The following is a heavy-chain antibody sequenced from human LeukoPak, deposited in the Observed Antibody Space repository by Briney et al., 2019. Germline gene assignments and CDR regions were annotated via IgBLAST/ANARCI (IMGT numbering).Heavy chain of an antibody. Sequence: SETLSLTCTVSGGSISSGGYYWSWIRQHPGKGLEWIGYIYYSGSTYYNPSLKSRVTISVDTSKNQFSLKLSSVTAAGTAVYYCARVARSTYYYDSSGAIDWGQGTLVTVSS. D-gene: IGHD3-22*01. CDR2: IYYSGST. CDR3: ARVARSTYYYDSSGAID. J-gene: IGHJ4*02. V-gene: IGHV4-31*03. CDR1: GGSISSGGYY.